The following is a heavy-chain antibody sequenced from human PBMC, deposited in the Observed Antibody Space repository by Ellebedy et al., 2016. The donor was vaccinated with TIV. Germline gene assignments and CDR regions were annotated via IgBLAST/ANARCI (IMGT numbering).Heavy chain of an antibody. D-gene: IGHD3-10*01. Sequence: MPSETLSLTCAVYGGSFSGYYWSRIRQPPGKGLEWIGEINHSGNTNYNPSLKSRFTVSLDTSNNQFSLKLSSVTAADTAVYYCARGGLWFGVWGQGTTVTVSS. CDR1: GGSFSGYY. CDR2: INHSGNT. CDR3: ARGGLWFGV. J-gene: IGHJ6*02. V-gene: IGHV4-34*01.